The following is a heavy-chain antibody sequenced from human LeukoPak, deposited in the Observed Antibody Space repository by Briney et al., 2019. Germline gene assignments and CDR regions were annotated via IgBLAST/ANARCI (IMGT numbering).Heavy chain of an antibody. V-gene: IGHV1-18*01. D-gene: IGHD3-3*01. CDR2: ISAYNGNT. J-gene: IGHJ6*03. CDR3: ARGAYDFWSGYSPWYYYYYMDV. CDR1: GYTFTSYG. Sequence: EASVKVSCKASGYTFTSYGISWVRQAPGQGLEWMEWISAYNGNTNYAQKLQGRVTMTTDTSTSTAYMELRSLRSDDTAVYYCARGAYDFWSGYSPWYYYYYMDVWGKGTTVTVSS.